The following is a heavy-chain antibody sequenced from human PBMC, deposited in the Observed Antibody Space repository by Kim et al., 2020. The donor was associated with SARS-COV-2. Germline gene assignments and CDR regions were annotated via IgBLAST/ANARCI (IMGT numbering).Heavy chain of an antibody. CDR2: ISTSGSTI. CDR3: ARGVTEDV. Sequence: GGSLRLSCAASGFIFNTYEMNWVRQAPGKGPEWVSYISTSGSTIYYADSVKGRFTISRDNAKKSLYLQMNSLRAEDTAVYYCARGVTEDVWGQGTTVTVS. J-gene: IGHJ6*02. CDR1: GFIFNTYE. V-gene: IGHV3-48*03. D-gene: IGHD2-21*02.